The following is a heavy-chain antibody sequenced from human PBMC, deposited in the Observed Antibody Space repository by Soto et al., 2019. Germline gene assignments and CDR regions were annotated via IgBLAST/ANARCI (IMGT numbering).Heavy chain of an antibody. CDR3: ARLGYGAYDFDY. J-gene: IGHJ4*02. Sequence: PSETLSLTCTVSGGSISSGGYYWSWIRQHPGKGLEWIGYIYHSWSTYYNPSLKSRVNISVDTSKNQFSLKLSSVTAADTAVYYCARLGYGAYDFDYWGQGTLVTVSS. V-gene: IGHV4-31*03. CDR2: IYHSWST. CDR1: GGSISSGGYY. D-gene: IGHD5-12*01.